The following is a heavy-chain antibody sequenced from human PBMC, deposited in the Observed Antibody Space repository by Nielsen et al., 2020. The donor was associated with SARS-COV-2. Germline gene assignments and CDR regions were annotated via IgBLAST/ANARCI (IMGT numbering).Heavy chain of an antibody. CDR3: ARDPGIAAAGHFDP. D-gene: IGHD6-13*01. Sequence: GESLKISCAASGFTFSSYSMNWVRQAPGKGLEWVSSISSSSSYIYYADSVKGRFTISRGNAKNSLYLQMNSLRAEDTAVYYCARDPGIAAAGHFDPWGQGTLVTVSS. CDR2: ISSSSSYI. J-gene: IGHJ5*02. CDR1: GFTFSSYS. V-gene: IGHV3-21*01.